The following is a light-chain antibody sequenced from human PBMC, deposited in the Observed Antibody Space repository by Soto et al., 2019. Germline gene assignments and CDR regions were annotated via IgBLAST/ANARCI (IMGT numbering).Light chain of an antibody. CDR3: MQTKQCPNT. CDR1: QSLVHNDGNTY. V-gene: IGKV2-24*01. CDR2: KIS. Sequence: DIVMTQTPLSSPVALGQPASISCKSNQSLVHNDGNTYLSWLQQRPGQPPRLLIYKISNRFSGVPDRFSGSGSWTVTDFTLKINRVEAEDVGVYYCMQTKQCPNTCGQGTMLEIK. J-gene: IGKJ2*01.